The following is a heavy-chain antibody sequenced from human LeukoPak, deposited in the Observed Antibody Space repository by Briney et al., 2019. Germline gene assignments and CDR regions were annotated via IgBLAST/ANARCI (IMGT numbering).Heavy chain of an antibody. CDR3: ARDPGYDCSGGSCPSYYGMDV. Sequence: GGSLRLSCAASGFTFSSYAVHWVRQAPGKGLEWVAVISYDGSNKYYADSVKGRFTISRDNSKNTLYLQMNSLRAEDTAVYYCARDPGYDCSGGSCPSYYGMDVWGQGTTVTVSS. V-gene: IGHV3-30-3*01. D-gene: IGHD2-15*01. CDR1: GFTFSSYA. CDR2: ISYDGSNK. J-gene: IGHJ6*02.